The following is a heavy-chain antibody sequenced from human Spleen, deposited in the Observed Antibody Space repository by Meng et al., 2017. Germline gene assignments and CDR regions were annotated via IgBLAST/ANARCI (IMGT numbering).Heavy chain of an antibody. V-gene: IGHV3-74*01. CDR2: INTDGSST. CDR1: GFTFSTYW. Sequence: EVQLVESGGGLVQPGGSLKLPCAASGFTFSTYWMHWVRQAPGKGLVWVSHINTDGSSTNYADSVKGRFTISRDNAKNTLYLQMNSLRAEDTAVYYCARDLTVTNWFDPWGQGTLVTVSS. D-gene: IGHD4-11*01. CDR3: ARDLTVTNWFDP. J-gene: IGHJ5*02.